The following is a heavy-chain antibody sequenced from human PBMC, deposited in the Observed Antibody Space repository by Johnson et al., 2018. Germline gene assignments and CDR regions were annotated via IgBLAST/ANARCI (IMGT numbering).Heavy chain of an antibody. V-gene: IGHV3-74*01. Sequence: VQLQESGGGLVQPGGSLRLSCAASGFTFRSYWMHWVRQAPGKGLVWVSRINRDGSSTSYADSVKGRFPLSRDHAKNTLYRQMNSLRAEDTAVHYCARVQLERLPYYGMDVWGQGTTVTVSS. CDR1: GFTFRSYW. CDR2: INRDGSST. J-gene: IGHJ6*02. D-gene: IGHD1-1*01. CDR3: ARVQLERLPYYGMDV.